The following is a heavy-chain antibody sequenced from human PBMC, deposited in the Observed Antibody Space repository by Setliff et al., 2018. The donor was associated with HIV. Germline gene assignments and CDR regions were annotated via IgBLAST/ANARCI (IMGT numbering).Heavy chain of an antibody. V-gene: IGHV4-39*07. CDR2: IYHDGTT. D-gene: IGHD6-19*01. CDR1: GGSINTSSYY. J-gene: IGHJ5*01. CDR3: AGHPVTSGWLSLNWFDP. Sequence: PSETLSLTCSVSGGSINTSSYYWAWVRQPPGNGLEWIGSIYHDGTTHYRSSLRSRAAISIDTSKSQISLKVRSVTAADTAVYFCAGHPVTSGWLSLNWFDPWGQGILVTVSS.